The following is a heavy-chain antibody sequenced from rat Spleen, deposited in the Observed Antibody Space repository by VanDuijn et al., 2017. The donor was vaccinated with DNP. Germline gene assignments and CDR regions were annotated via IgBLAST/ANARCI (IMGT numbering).Heavy chain of an antibody. D-gene: IGHD2-1*01. CDR1: RFTFNNYW. J-gene: IGHJ2*01. CDR3: SRRDLGYFDY. V-gene: IGHV5-31*01. Sequence: EVQLVESGGDLVQPGRSLKLSCVASRFTFNNYWMTWFRQVPGKGLEWVASITSSGGHTYYPDSVKGRFTISRDNAKNTLFLHMNGLRSEDTATYYCSRRDLGYFDYWGQGVMVTVSS. CDR2: ITSSGGHT.